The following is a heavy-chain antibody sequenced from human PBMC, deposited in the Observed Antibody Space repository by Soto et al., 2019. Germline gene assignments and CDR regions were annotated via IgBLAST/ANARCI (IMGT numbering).Heavy chain of an antibody. D-gene: IGHD4-4*01. CDR1: GFTFINCA. J-gene: IGHJ4*01. Sequence: PGGSLRLSCAASGFTFINCAMSWVRQAPGKGLEWVGRIRNKANSYTTEYAASVKGRFTISRDDSKNSLFLQMNSLKTEDTAVYYCSRAGILTTPYYFDYWGQGTLVTVSS. CDR2: IRNKANSYTT. V-gene: IGHV3-72*01. CDR3: SRAGILTTPYYFDY.